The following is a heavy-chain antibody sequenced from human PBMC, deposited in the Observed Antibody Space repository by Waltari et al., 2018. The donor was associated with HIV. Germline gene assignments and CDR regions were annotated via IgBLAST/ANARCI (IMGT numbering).Heavy chain of an antibody. V-gene: IGHV4-38-2*02. CDR3: ARDGFLGRFYYYGLDV. Sequence: ESGPGLLEPSETLSLTCTVSNYYITGPYYWAWIRQSPCMGLEWIASIYHTGITYDNPSLKTRVTISMDTPTNAFSLRLTSMTAADTAVYYCARDGFLGRFYYYGLDVWGPGTTVIVS. J-gene: IGHJ6*02. CDR1: NYYITGPYY. D-gene: IGHD3-10*01. CDR2: IYHTGIT.